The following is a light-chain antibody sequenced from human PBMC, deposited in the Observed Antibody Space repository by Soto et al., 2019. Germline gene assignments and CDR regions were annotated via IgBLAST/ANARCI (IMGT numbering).Light chain of an antibody. CDR3: SSYTSSSTLYV. CDR2: DVT. Sequence: QCALTQPASVSGSPGQSITISCTGTSSDVGAYNYVSWYQHHPGKAPRLMLYDVTNRPSGVSNRFSGSKSGNTASLTISGLQAEDEADYYCSSYTSSSTLYVFGTGTKLTVL. J-gene: IGLJ1*01. CDR1: SSDVGAYNY. V-gene: IGLV2-14*03.